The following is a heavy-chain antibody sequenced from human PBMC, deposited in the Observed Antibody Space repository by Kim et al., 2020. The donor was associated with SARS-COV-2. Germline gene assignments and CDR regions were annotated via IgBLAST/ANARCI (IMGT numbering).Heavy chain of an antibody. Sequence: ASVKVSCKASGYTFTSYGISWVRQAPGQGLEWMGWISAYNGNTNYAQKLQGRVTMTTDTFTSTAYMELRSLRSDDTAVYYCARDLRDYIWGSYKYGMDVWGQGTTVTVSS. J-gene: IGHJ6*02. CDR3: ARDLRDYIWGSYKYGMDV. D-gene: IGHD3-16*01. CDR2: ISAYNGNT. CDR1: GYTFTSYG. V-gene: IGHV1-18*01.